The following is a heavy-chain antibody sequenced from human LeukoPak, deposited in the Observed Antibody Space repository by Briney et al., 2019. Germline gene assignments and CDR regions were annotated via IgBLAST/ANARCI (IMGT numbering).Heavy chain of an antibody. Sequence: GGSLRLSCAASGVTVSSNYVSWVRQAPGKGLEWVSVNDSGGRTYYADSVKGRFTIFRDNSKNTLYLQMNSLRAEDTAVYYCARHSSSWYFAFDIWGQGTVVTVSS. CDR3: ARHSSSWYFAFDI. D-gene: IGHD6-13*01. V-gene: IGHV3-66*04. CDR1: GVTVSSNY. J-gene: IGHJ3*02. CDR2: NDSGGRT.